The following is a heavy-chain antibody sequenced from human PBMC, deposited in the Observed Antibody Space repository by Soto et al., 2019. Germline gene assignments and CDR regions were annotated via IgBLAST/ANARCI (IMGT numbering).Heavy chain of an antibody. D-gene: IGHD2-21*01. V-gene: IGHV4-31*03. CDR1: GGSISSGGYY. Sequence: SETLSLTCTVSGGSISSGGYYWSWIRQHPGKGLEWIGYIYYSGSTYYNPSLKSRVTISVDTSKNQFSLKLSSVTAADTAVYYCARDYSWSSNWFDPWGQGTLVTLSS. J-gene: IGHJ5*02. CDR2: IYYSGST. CDR3: ARDYSWSSNWFDP.